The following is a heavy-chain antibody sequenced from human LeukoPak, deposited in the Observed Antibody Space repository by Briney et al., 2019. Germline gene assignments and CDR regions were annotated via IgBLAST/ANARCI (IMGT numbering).Heavy chain of an antibody. CDR3: ARDWGGWNQAY. J-gene: IGHJ4*02. CDR1: GYTFTGYY. D-gene: IGHD1-1*01. V-gene: IGHV7-4-1*02. CDR2: INTNTGNP. Sequence: GASVKVSCKASGYTFTGYYMHWVRQAPGQGLEWMGWINTNTGNPTYAQGFTGRFAFSLDTSVSTAYLQISSLKAEDTAVYYCARDWGGWNQAYWGQGTLVTVSS.